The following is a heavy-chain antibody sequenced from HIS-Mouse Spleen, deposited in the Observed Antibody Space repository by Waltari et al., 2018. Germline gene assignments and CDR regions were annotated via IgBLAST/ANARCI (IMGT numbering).Heavy chain of an antibody. D-gene: IGHD6-13*01. CDR3: AREIPYSSSWYDWYFDL. J-gene: IGHJ2*01. Sequence: QLQLQESGPGLLKPSATLSLTCPVPGGPISSSSYYWGWIRQPPGKGLEWIGSIYYSGSTYYNPSLKSRVTISVDTSKNQFSLKLSSVTAADTAVYYCAREIPYSSSWYDWYFDLWGRGTLVTVSS. CDR1: GGPISSSSYY. V-gene: IGHV4-39*07. CDR2: IYYSGST.